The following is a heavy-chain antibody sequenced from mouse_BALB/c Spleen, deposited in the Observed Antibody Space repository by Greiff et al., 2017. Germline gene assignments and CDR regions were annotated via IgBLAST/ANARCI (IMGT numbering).Heavy chain of an antibody. CDR3: ARSAGNYGGYAMDY. D-gene: IGHD2-1*01. CDR1: GYAFTNYW. Sequence: LVESGAELVRPGTSVKISCKASGYAFTNYWLGWVKQRPGHGLEWIGDIYPGSGNTYYNEKFKGKATLTADKSSSTAYMQLSSLTSEDSAVYFCARSAGNYGGYAMDYWGQGTSVTVSS. V-gene: IGHV1-63*01. J-gene: IGHJ4*01. CDR2: IYPGSGNT.